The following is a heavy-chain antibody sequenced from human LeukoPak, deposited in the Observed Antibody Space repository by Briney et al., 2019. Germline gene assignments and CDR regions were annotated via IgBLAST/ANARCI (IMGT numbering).Heavy chain of an antibody. D-gene: IGHD5-18*01. CDR3: AGVKSGSYGYAPFWYFEY. V-gene: IGHV1-2*02. CDR2: INPKSGGT. J-gene: IGHJ4*02. CDR1: GHTFTDYY. Sequence: GASVKVSCKASGHTFTDYYIHWVRQAPGQGLEWMGWINPKSGGTNYARKFQGRVTMTRDTSVSTGYMELSRLRSDDTAAYFCAGVKSGSYGYAPFWYFEYWGQGTLVTVSS.